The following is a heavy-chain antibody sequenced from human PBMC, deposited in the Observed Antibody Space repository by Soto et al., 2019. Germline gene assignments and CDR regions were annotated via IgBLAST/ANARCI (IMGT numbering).Heavy chain of an antibody. CDR1: GGSISSGGYS. CDR2: IYHSGTT. D-gene: IGHD4-17*01. J-gene: IGHJ6*02. CDR3: ARAHYGDYGYGMDV. Sequence: QLQLQESGSGLVKPSQTLSLTCAVSGGSISSGGYSWSWIRQPPGKGLEWIGYIYHSGTTYYNPSLKSRVTISVDRSKNQFSLKLSSVTATDTAVYYCARAHYGDYGYGMDVWGQGTTVTVSS. V-gene: IGHV4-30-2*01.